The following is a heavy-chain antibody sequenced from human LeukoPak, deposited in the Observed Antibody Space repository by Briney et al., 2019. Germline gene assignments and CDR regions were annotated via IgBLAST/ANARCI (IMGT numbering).Heavy chain of an antibody. CDR3: ERHPRTYYYGSGSYYMEHMDV. J-gene: IGHJ6*02. CDR2: IYYSGST. V-gene: IGHV4-39*01. CDR1: GGSISSSRYY. D-gene: IGHD3-10*01. Sequence: SETLSLTCTVSGGSISSSRYYWGWIRQPPGKGLEWIGSIYYSGSTYCNPSLKSRVTISVDTSKNQFSLKLSSVTAADTAVYYCERHPRTYYYGSGSYYMEHMDVWGHGTTVTVSS.